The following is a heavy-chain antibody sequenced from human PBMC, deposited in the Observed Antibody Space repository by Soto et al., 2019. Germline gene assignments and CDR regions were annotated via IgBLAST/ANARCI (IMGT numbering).Heavy chain of an antibody. Sequence: SLRLSCAASGFTFSSYAMHWVRQAPGKGLEWVAVISYDGSNKYYADSVKGRFTISRDNSKNTLCLQMSSLRAEDTALYYCAKGRSYYYYYGVDVWGQGTTVTVSS. V-gene: IGHV3-30-3*01. CDR1: GFTFSSYA. CDR2: ISYDGSNK. J-gene: IGHJ6*02. CDR3: AKGRSYYYYYGVDV.